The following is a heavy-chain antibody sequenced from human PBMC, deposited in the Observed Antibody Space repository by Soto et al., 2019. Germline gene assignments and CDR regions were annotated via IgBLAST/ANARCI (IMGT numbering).Heavy chain of an antibody. Sequence: GASVKVSCKASGYTFMNYGISWVRQAPGQGLEWMGWISAYNGNTNYAQKLQGRVTMTTDTITSTAYMELRRLRSDDTGVYYCARDNSPYCSSTSCYPREKRFDPWGQGTVVTVSS. D-gene: IGHD2-2*01. CDR2: ISAYNGNT. CDR3: ARDNSPYCSSTSCYPREKRFDP. J-gene: IGHJ5*02. V-gene: IGHV1-18*01. CDR1: GYTFMNYG.